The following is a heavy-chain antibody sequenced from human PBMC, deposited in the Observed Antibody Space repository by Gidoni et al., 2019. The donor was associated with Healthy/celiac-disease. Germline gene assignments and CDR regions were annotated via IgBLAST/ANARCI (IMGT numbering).Heavy chain of an antibody. J-gene: IGHJ5*02. CDR3: ARANSVVPAAGKNWFDP. D-gene: IGHD2-2*01. V-gene: IGHV4-31*03. Sequence: QVQLPESGPGTGKPSQTLSPHCPVPGGPINSSGYYWSWIRQHPGQGLEWIGYIYYSGSTYYNPSLKSRVTISVDTSKNQFSLKLSSVTAADTAVYYCARANSVVPAAGKNWFDPWGQGTLVTVSS. CDR2: IYYSGST. CDR1: GGPINSSGYY.